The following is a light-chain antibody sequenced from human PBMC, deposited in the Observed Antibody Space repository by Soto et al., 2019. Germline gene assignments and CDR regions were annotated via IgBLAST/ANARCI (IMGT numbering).Light chain of an antibody. CDR1: QSISIW. CDR3: QHYNDYSWT. Sequence: DIPMTQSPSTLSASVGDRVTITCRASQSISIWLAWYQQKPGRAPNLLIYGTTSLESGVPTRFSGSGSGTEFNLSISSLQPDDFATYYCQHYNDYSWTFGQGTKVEIK. V-gene: IGKV1-5*03. CDR2: GTT. J-gene: IGKJ1*01.